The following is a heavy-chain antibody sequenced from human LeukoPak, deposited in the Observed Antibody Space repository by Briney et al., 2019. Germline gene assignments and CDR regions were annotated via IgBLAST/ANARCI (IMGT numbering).Heavy chain of an antibody. Sequence: SETLSLTCTVPGGSISSYYWSWIRQPPGKGLEWIGYIYYSGSTNYNPSLKSRVTISVDTSKNQFSLKLSSVTAADTAVYYCARARSITIFGVVIPRGDYMDVWGKGTTVTVSS. J-gene: IGHJ6*03. V-gene: IGHV4-59*01. CDR1: GGSISSYY. CDR3: ARARSITIFGVVIPRGDYMDV. CDR2: IYYSGST. D-gene: IGHD3-3*01.